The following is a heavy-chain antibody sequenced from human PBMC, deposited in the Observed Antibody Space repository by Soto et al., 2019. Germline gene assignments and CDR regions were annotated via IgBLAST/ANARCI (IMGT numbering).Heavy chain of an antibody. Sequence: QVQLQESGPGLVKPSETLSLTCTVSGDSISSASYFWGWIRQPPGQGLEWIGSVYFVGNSYYNPSLKSRVSMSVDAFKNQCSRRLSSMTAADTGVYYYVRFYGDYVNGVKRIYLYFCCHGTPVTVSA. CDR2: VYFVGNS. J-gene: IGHJ4*01. V-gene: IGHV4-39*01. CDR1: GDSISSASYF. D-gene: IGHD4-17*01. CDR3: VRFYGDYVNGVKRIYLYF.